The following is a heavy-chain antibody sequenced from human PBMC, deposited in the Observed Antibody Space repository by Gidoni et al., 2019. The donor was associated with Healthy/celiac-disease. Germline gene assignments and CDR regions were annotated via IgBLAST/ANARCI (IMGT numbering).Heavy chain of an antibody. J-gene: IGHJ6*02. D-gene: IGHD5-18*01. CDR2: INPNSGGT. V-gene: IGHV1-2*02. CDR1: GYTFTGYY. Sequence: QVQLVQSGAEVTKPGASVKVSCKASGYTFTGYYMHWVRQAPGQGLEWMGWINPNSGGTNYAQKFQGRVTMTRDTSISTAYMELSRLRSDDTAVYYCARGWLTDYYYYGMDVWGQGTTVTVSS. CDR3: ARGWLTDYYYYGMDV.